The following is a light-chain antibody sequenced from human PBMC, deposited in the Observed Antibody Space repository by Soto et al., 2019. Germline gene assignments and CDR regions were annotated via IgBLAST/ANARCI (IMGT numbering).Light chain of an antibody. V-gene: IGLV3-1*01. J-gene: IGLJ1*01. CDR1: KLGDKY. CDR3: QAWDSSTV. Sequence: SYELTQPPSVSVSPGQTDSITCSGDKLGDKYACWYQQKPGQSPVLVIYQDSKRPSGIPERFSGSNSGNTATLTISGTQAMDEADYYCQAWDSSTVFGTGTKVTVL. CDR2: QDS.